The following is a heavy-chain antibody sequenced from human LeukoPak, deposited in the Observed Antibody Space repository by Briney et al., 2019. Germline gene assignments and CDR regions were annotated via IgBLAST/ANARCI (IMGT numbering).Heavy chain of an antibody. V-gene: IGHV4-59*01. D-gene: IGHD5-18*01. CDR3: ARGGLWSSSGLDD. CDR2: IYYSGST. CDR1: GGSISSYY. Sequence: TASETLSLTCTVAGGSISSYYWGWVRQPPGEGREWVGYIYYSGSTNYHPSLKRGVTISGDTSKNQFSLKLSSVTAADTAVYYCARGGLWSSSGLDDWGQGTLVTVSS. J-gene: IGHJ4*02.